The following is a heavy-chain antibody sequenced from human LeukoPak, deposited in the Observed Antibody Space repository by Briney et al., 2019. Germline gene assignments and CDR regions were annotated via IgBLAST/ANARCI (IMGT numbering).Heavy chain of an antibody. Sequence: PGGSLRLSCAASGFTFSGYYMNWVRQAPGKGLEWVSYISTSSSTIYYAGSVKGRFTISRDNAKNSLYLQMNSLRAEDTAVYYCAGISGWYGSVIDYWGQGTLVTVSS. V-gene: IGHV3-48*01. J-gene: IGHJ4*02. CDR2: ISTSSSTI. CDR1: GFTFSGYY. CDR3: AGISGWYGSVIDY. D-gene: IGHD6-19*01.